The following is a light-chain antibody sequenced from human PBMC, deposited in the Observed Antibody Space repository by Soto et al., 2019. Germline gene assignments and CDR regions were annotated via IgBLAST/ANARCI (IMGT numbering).Light chain of an antibody. Sequence: DIQLTQSPAFLSASVGDRVTITCRASQGISTYLAWYQQKRGKAPTLLIYAAYTLQSGVPSRFSGSGSGTEFTLTISSLQPEDFATYYCQQLNTYPLTFGQGTKVEIK. CDR2: AAY. J-gene: IGKJ1*01. CDR1: QGISTY. CDR3: QQLNTYPLT. V-gene: IGKV1-9*01.